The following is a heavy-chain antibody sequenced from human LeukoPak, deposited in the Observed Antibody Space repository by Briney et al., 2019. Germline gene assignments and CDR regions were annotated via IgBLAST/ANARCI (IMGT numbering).Heavy chain of an antibody. J-gene: IGHJ3*02. CDR1: GGTFSSYA. D-gene: IGHD1-26*01. CDR3: ARGMVGATQSAAFDI. V-gene: IGHV1-69*13. CDR2: IIPIFGTA. Sequence: ASVKVSCKASGGTFSSYAISWVRQAPGQGLEWMGGIIPIFGTANYAQKFQGRVMITADESTSTAYMELSSLRSEDTAVYYCARGMVGATQSAAFDIWGQGTMVTVSS.